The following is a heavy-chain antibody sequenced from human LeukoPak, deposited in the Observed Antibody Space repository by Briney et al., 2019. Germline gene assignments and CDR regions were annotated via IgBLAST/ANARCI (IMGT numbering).Heavy chain of an antibody. CDR3: AKGPVVTFDI. D-gene: IGHD2-15*01. J-gene: IGHJ3*02. CDR1: GFTFRWYS. V-gene: IGHV3-23*01. Sequence: GGSLRLSCAGSGFTFRWYSMSWVRQAPGKGLEWVSSISESSDITYYADSVRGRFTISRDNSKSTLYLQMNSLRVEDTAVYYCAKGPVVTFDIWGQGTMVTVSS. CDR2: ISESSDIT.